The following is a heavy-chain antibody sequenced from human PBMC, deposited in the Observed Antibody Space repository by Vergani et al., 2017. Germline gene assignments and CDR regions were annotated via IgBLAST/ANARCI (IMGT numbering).Heavy chain of an antibody. J-gene: IGHJ4*02. D-gene: IGHD3-3*01. CDR1: GGSISSGGYS. CDR3: AASRTIFGVVAFDY. V-gene: IGHV4-30-2*01. CDR2: IYHSGST. Sequence: QLQLQESGSGLVKPSQTLSLTCAVSGGSISSGGYSWSWIRQPPGKGLEWIGYIYHSGSTYYHPSLTSRVTISVDRSKNQFSLKLSSVTAAGTAVYYCAASRTIFGVVAFDYWGQGTLVTVSS.